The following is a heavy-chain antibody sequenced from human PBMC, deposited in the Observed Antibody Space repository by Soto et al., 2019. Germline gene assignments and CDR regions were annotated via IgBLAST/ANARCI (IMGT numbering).Heavy chain of an antibody. V-gene: IGHV1-18*01. CDR1: GDTLSKYG. CDR2: INIYNDYT. CDR3: SSRIRGAGMSYSQY. J-gene: IGHJ1*01. D-gene: IGHD6-13*01. Sequence: QVQLVQSGAAVKEPGTSVKVSCQASGDTLSKYGINWVRQAPGQGLDWMGWINIYNDYTTYAQKFQDRVTMTTHTSTSTAYTELTSLRSDDTAGDYCSSRIRGAGMSYSQYWGPGTLVIVYS.